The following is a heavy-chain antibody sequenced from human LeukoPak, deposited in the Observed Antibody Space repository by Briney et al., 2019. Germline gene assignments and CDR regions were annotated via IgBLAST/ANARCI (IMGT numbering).Heavy chain of an antibody. V-gene: IGHV4-34*01. J-gene: IGHJ4*02. CDR3: ARLDSSGYYATLDY. CDR1: GGSFSGYY. Sequence: SETLSLTCAVYGGSFSGYYWSWIRQPPGKGLEWIGEINHSGSTNYNPSLKSRVTISVDTSKNQFSLKLSSVTAADTAVYYCARLDSSGYYATLDYWGQGTLVTVSS. D-gene: IGHD3-22*01. CDR2: INHSGST.